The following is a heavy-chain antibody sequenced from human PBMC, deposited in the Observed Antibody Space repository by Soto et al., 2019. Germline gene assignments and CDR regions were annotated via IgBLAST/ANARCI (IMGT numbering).Heavy chain of an antibody. V-gene: IGHV1-18*01. J-gene: IGHJ6*02. CDR1: GYSFTRNG. CDR2: ISAKNGDT. Sequence: QVHLVQSGAELKKPGASVRVSCKASGYSFTRNGISWVRQAPGQGLEWMGWISAKNGDTNYAQKFKGRVIMTTVTSTSTAYMALRSLRSDDTAVYYCVRDRDSDTWPSRDVWGQGTTVTVSS. D-gene: IGHD1-26*01. CDR3: VRDRDSDTWPSRDV.